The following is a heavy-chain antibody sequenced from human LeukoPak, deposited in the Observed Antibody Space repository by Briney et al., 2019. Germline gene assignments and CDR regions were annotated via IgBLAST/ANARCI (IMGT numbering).Heavy chain of an antibody. CDR3: ARSPGQWLVLGFHY. CDR2: IYYGGST. V-gene: IGHV4-39*01. J-gene: IGHJ4*02. CDR1: GGSISSISYY. D-gene: IGHD6-19*01. Sequence: SETLSLTCTVSGGSISSISYYWDWIRQPPGKGLEWIGSIYYGGSTYYNPSLKSRVTISVDTSKNQFSLKLNSVTAADTAVYYCARSPGQWLVLGFHYWGQGTLVTVSS.